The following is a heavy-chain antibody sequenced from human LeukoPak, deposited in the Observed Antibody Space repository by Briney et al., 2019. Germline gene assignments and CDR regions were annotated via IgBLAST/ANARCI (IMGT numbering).Heavy chain of an antibody. CDR1: GGSFSGYY. CDR2: INHSGST. V-gene: IGHV4-34*01. CDR3: ARGGVYYYDSSGYYHYYYGMDV. D-gene: IGHD3-22*01. J-gene: IGHJ6*02. Sequence: PSETLSLTCAVYGGSFSGYYWSWIRQPPGKGLEWIGEINHSGSTNYNPSLKSRVTISVDTSKNQFSLKLSSVTAADTAVYYCARGGVYYYDSSGYYHYYYGMDVWGQGITVTVSS.